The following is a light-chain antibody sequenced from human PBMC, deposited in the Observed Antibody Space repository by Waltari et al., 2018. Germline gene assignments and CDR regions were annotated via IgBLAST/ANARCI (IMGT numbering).Light chain of an antibody. Sequence: DIQMTQSPSSVSASVGDRVTLPCRASQGIASRLAWYQQKPGKAPKLLIYDASSVHSGVPSRFSGSGSGTDFTLTIRSLQPEDFATYYCQQVNSFPRTFGQGTKVEVK. V-gene: IGKV1-12*01. J-gene: IGKJ1*01. CDR1: QGIASR. CDR3: QQVNSFPRT. CDR2: DAS.